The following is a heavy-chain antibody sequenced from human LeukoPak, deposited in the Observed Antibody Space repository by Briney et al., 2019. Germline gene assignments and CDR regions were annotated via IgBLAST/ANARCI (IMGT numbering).Heavy chain of an antibody. CDR3: ARDRASRDWFDP. V-gene: IGHV3-48*03. Sequence: GGSLRLSCAASGFTFSSYEMNWVRQAPGKGLEWVSYISGSGSGIHYADSVKGRFTISRDNAKNSLYLQMNSLRAEDTAVYYCARDRASRDWFDPWGQGTLVTVSS. J-gene: IGHJ5*02. CDR2: ISGSGSGI. CDR1: GFTFSSYE.